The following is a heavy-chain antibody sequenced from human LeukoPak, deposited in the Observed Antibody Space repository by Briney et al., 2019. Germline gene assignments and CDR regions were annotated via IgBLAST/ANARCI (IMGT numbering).Heavy chain of an antibody. CDR2: IIPIFGTA. D-gene: IGHD2-2*02. V-gene: IGHV1-69*05. J-gene: IGHJ3*02. CDR1: GGTFSSYA. Sequence: GASVKVSCKASGGTFSSYAISWVRQAPGQGLEWMGGIIPIFGTANYAQKFQGRVTITTDESASTAYMELSSLRSEDTAVYYCARGGPLADQLLYNDVEQVAFDIWGQGTMVTVSS. CDR3: ARGGPLADQLLYNDVEQVAFDI.